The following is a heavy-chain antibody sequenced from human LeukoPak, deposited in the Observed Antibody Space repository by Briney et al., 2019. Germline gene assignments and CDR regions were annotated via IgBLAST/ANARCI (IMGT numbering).Heavy chain of an antibody. Sequence: SETLSLTCTVSGGSISSYYWSWIRQPPGKGLEWIGYIYHSGSTNYNPSLKSRVTISVDTSKNQFSLKLTSVTAADTAVYYCARGRFNSDFWGQGTLVTVSS. J-gene: IGHJ4*02. CDR2: IYHSGST. V-gene: IGHV4-59*12. CDR1: GGSISSYY. CDR3: ARGRFNSDF.